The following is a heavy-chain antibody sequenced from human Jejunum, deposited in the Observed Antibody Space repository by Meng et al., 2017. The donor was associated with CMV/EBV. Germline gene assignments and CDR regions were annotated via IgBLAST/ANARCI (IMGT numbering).Heavy chain of an antibody. CDR3: ANGVRGGF. J-gene: IGHJ4*02. Sequence: EGQLGEAGGGLVQPGGSLRLSCAASEFSFSISWMSWVRQAPGKGLEWVANIKEDGSVKYYVDSVKGRFSISRDNAKNSLYLQMNSLRAEDTAVYYCANGVRGGFWGQGTSVTVSS. D-gene: IGHD4-17*01. CDR2: IKEDGSVK. V-gene: IGHV3-7*02. CDR1: EFSFSISW.